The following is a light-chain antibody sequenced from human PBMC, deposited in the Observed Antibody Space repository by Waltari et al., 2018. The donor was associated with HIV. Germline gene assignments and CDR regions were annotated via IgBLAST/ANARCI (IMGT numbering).Light chain of an antibody. CDR2: GAS. J-gene: IGKJ1*01. CDR1: QSVSSN. CDR3: QQYNNWPPT. Sequence: DIVMTQPPATLSVSPGERATLSCRASQSVSSNLAWYQQKPGQAPRLLIYGASTRATGIPARFSGSGSGTEFTLTISSLQSEDFAVYYCQQYNNWPPTFGQGTKVKSN. V-gene: IGKV3-15*01.